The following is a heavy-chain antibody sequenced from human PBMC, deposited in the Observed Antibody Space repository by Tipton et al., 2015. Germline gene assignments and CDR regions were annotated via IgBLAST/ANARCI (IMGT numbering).Heavy chain of an antibody. V-gene: IGHV3-74*01. CDR1: GFTFSTAW. CDR3: AREPDYGDLYYYYGMDV. CDR2: IYSDASTI. Sequence: SLRLSCAASGFTFSTAWMHWVRQAPGKGLVWVSRIYSDASTISYADSVKGRFTISRDNAKNTLSLQMNSLRAEDTAMYYCAREPDYGDLYYYYGMDVWGQGTTVTVSS. J-gene: IGHJ6*02. D-gene: IGHD4-17*01.